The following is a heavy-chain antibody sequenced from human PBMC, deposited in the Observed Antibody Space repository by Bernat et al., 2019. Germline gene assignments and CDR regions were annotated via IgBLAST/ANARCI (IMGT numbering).Heavy chain of an antibody. D-gene: IGHD5-12*01. V-gene: IGHV3-23*01. Sequence: EVQLLDSGGGLVQPGGSLRLSCVASGLTFNRHAMTWVRQAPGKGLEWVSTIGASGGVTYYADSVKGRFTISRDNSKNTVSLQMNSLRAEDTAIYYCEKGRTGVSESGGYVFDCWGQGTLVTVSS. J-gene: IGHJ4*02. CDR3: EKGRTGVSESGGYVFDC. CDR1: GLTFNRHA. CDR2: IGASGGVT.